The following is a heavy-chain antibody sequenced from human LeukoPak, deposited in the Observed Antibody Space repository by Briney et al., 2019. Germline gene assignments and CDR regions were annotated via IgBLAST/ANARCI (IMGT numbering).Heavy chain of an antibody. V-gene: IGHV3-21*04. Sequence: GGSLRLSCAASGFTFSSYSMNWVRQAPGKGLGWVSSISSSSSYIYYADSVKGRFTISRDNSKNTLYLQMNSLRAEDTAVHYCAKLVRKHRVFGESLRAPFDPWGQGTLVTVSS. CDR2: ISSSSSYI. J-gene: IGHJ5*02. CDR3: AKLVRKHRVFGESLRAPFDP. CDR1: GFTFSSYS. D-gene: IGHD3-10*01.